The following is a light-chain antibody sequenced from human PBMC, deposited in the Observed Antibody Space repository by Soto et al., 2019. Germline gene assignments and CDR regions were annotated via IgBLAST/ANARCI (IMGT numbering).Light chain of an antibody. J-gene: IGKJ5*01. CDR2: DAS. V-gene: IGKV3-11*01. CDR1: QSVSSY. Sequence: EIVLTQSPATLSLSPGERATLSCRASQSVSSYLAWYQQKPGQAPRLLIYDASNRATGIPARFSGSGSGTDFTLTLSSLEPEDFAVYYCQQRSNWPITLGQGTRVEI. CDR3: QQRSNWPIT.